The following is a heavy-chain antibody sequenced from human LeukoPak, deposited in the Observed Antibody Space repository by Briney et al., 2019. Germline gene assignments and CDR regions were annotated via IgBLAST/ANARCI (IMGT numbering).Heavy chain of an antibody. Sequence: SETLPLTCTVSGGSISSSSYYWGWIRQPPGKGLEWIGEINHSGSTNYNPSLKSRVTISVDTSKNQFSLKLSSVTAADTAVYYCARGLRIAAAGGRNWFDPWGQGTLVTVSS. CDR2: INHSGST. V-gene: IGHV4-39*07. J-gene: IGHJ5*02. D-gene: IGHD6-13*01. CDR1: GGSISSSSYY. CDR3: ARGLRIAAAGGRNWFDP.